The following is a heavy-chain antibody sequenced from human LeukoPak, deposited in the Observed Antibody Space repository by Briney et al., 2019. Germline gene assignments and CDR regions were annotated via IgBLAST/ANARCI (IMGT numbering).Heavy chain of an antibody. D-gene: IGHD2-15*01. J-gene: IGHJ3*02. CDR1: GFTFSGSG. CDR3: TSGCTGDTCYSYAFDI. V-gene: IGHV3-73*01. Sequence: GGSLRLSCAASGFTFSGSGIHWVRQASGKGLEWVGRIRSKAKSYATAYAASVKGRFTISRDDSKNTAYLQMNSLKIEDTAVYYCTSGCTGDTCYSYAFDIWGQGTMVTVSS. CDR2: IRSKAKSYAT.